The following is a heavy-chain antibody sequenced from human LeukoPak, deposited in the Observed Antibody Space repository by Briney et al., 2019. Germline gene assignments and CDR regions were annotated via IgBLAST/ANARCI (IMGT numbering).Heavy chain of an antibody. Sequence: ASVKVSCKASGYTFTSYYMHWVRQAPGQGLEWMGWINPNSGSTNYAQKFQGWVTMTRDTSISTAYMELSRLRSDDTAVYYCARGGRYSTRWQYYLDYWGQGTLVTVSS. V-gene: IGHV1-2*04. CDR2: INPNSGST. J-gene: IGHJ4*02. CDR3: ARGGRYSTRWQYYLDY. CDR1: GYTFTSYY. D-gene: IGHD2-15*01.